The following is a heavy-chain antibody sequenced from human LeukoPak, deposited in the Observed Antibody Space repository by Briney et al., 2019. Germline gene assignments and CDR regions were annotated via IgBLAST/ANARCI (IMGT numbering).Heavy chain of an antibody. V-gene: IGHV1-2*02. Sequence: ASVTVSFKASGYTFTVYYMHWVRQAPGQGLEWMGWINPNSGGTNYSQKFQGRVTMTRDTSISTAYMELSRLRSDDTAVYYCAREGIVATFDPWGQGTLVTVSS. J-gene: IGHJ5*02. CDR2: INPNSGGT. CDR3: AREGIVATFDP. CDR1: GYTFTVYY. D-gene: IGHD5-12*01.